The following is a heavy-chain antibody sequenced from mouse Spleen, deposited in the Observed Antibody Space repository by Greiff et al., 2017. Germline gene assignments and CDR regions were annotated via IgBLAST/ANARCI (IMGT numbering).Heavy chain of an antibody. CDR1: GYTFTSYW. J-gene: IGHJ4*01. D-gene: IGHD1-1*01. V-gene: IGHV1-52*01. CDR3: ARRRYGSSYSAMDY. Sequence: VQLQQPGAELVRPGSSVKLSCKASGYTFTSYWMHWVKQRPIQGLEWIGNIDPSDSETHYNQKFKDKATLTVDKSSSTAYMQLSSLTSEDSAVYYCARRRYGSSYSAMDYWGQGTSVTVSS. CDR2: IDPSDSET.